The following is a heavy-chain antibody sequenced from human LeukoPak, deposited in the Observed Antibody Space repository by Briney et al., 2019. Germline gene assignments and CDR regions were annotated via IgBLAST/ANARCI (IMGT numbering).Heavy chain of an antibody. CDR2: INPSSGGT. CDR1: GYTFTGYY. V-gene: IGHV1-2*06. D-gene: IGHD3-10*01. J-gene: IGHJ2*01. Sequence: ASVKVSCKSSGYTFTGYYMHWVRQAPGQGLEWMGRINPSSGGTNYAQKFQGRVTMTRDTSISTAYMELSRLRSDDTAMYYCARESSITMVRGSNWYFDLWGRGTLVTVSS. CDR3: ARESSITMVRGSNWYFDL.